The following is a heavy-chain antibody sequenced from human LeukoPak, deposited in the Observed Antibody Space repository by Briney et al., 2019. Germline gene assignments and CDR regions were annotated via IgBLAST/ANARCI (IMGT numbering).Heavy chain of an antibody. CDR2: ISSTITYT. D-gene: IGHD2-8*02. V-gene: IGHV3-11*06. Sequence: GGSLRLSCAAPGFPFTSGFTFSDYYMSWIRQAPGKGLEWVSYISSTITYTNCADSVKGRFTISRDNANNSVYLQMNSLRADDTAIYYCARGGTGAFDYWGQGTLVTVSS. CDR1: GFTFSDYY. CDR3: ARGGTGAFDY. J-gene: IGHJ4*02.